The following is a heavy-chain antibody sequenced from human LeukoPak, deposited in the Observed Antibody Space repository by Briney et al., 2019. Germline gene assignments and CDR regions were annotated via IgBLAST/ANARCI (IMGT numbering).Heavy chain of an antibody. V-gene: IGHV3-74*01. Sequence: PGGSLRLSCVASGFTFSNYWMHWVRQPPGKGLVWVSRIYVDGRTTNYADSVKGRFTISRDNAKNTVYLEMNSLSVEDTAKYYCIRDFRSADLWGQGTLVTVTS. CDR1: GFTFSNYW. J-gene: IGHJ5*02. CDR3: IRDFRSADL. CDR2: IYVDGRTT.